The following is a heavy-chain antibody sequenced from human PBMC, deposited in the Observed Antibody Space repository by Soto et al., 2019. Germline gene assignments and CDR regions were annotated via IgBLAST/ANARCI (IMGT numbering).Heavy chain of an antibody. Sequence: GGSLRLSCAASGFSFSTYAMSWVRQAPGKGLEWVSAISGSGGSTYFADSVKGRFTMSRDNSKNTLYLHMNSLRAEDTAVYYCEAKYVDFWSGPAYWGQGTLVTVSS. V-gene: IGHV3-23*01. D-gene: IGHD3-3*01. CDR1: GFSFSTYA. CDR2: ISGSGGST. J-gene: IGHJ4*02. CDR3: EAKYVDFWSGPAY.